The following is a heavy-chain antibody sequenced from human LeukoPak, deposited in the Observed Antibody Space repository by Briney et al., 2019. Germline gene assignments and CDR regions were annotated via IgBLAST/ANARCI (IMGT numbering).Heavy chain of an antibody. CDR1: GFTFDDYA. D-gene: IGHD2-2*01. J-gene: IGHJ4*02. Sequence: GRSLRLSCAACGFTFDDYAMHWVRQAPGKGLEWVSGISWNSGSIGYADSVKGRFTISRDNAKNSLYLQMNSLRAEDTALYYCAKDRGVVVPAALGDWGQGTLVTVSS. CDR3: AKDRGVVVPAALGD. V-gene: IGHV3-9*01. CDR2: ISWNSGSI.